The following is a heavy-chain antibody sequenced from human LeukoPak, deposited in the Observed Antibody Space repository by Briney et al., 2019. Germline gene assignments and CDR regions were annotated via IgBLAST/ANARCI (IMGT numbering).Heavy chain of an antibody. D-gene: IGHD2-2*01. CDR1: KVSISGYS. CDR2: ISYSGST. Sequence: PSVTLSLTCSVCKVSISGYSWMWIPHPPGKGLVGSRYISYSGSTNYNPSLNSLVTMSVDPSNSHFFLKLSPVTAADTADYYCARVAYAHLYYFYMDGWGKATTVTLS. J-gene: IGHJ6*03. CDR3: ARVAYAHLYYFYMDG. V-gene: IGHV4-59*01.